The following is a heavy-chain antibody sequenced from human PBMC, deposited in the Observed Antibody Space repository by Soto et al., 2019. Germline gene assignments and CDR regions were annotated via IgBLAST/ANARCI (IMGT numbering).Heavy chain of an antibody. D-gene: IGHD6-13*01. CDR1: GSSFTTDGMG. V-gene: IGHV2-5*02. CDR2: IYWDDDK. Sequence: QITLKESGPTLVKPTQTLTLTCTFSGSSFTTDGMGVGWIRQPPGKALDWRALIYWDDDKRYSPALKSRLTITKDASRNQVVLTLTNMDPADTATYSCAHLYWAASGTRYYFDYWGQGTLVTVSS. J-gene: IGHJ4*02. CDR3: AHLYWAASGTRYYFDY.